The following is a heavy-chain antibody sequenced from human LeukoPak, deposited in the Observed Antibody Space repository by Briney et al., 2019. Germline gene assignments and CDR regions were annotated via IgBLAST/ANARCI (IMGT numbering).Heavy chain of an antibody. CDR3: AREESGGYFDF. CDR2: ISPTGSST. V-gene: IGHV1-46*01. CDR1: GFTFTNYY. D-gene: IGHD2-8*02. J-gene: IGHJ4*02. Sequence: ASVRVSCKASGFTFTNYYMHWVRQAPGQGLEGMGFISPTGSSTNYTQKFRGRVTMTRDTTTTTVYMELSSLRFEDAAVDFCAREESGGYFDFWGQGNLVTVSS.